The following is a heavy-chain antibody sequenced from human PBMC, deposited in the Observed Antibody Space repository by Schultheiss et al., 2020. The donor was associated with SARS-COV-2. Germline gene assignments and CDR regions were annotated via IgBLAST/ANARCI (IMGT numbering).Heavy chain of an antibody. CDR3: TTEAVYCSSTSCYHYYYYYMDV. J-gene: IGHJ6*03. V-gene: IGHV3-15*01. CDR2: IKSKTDGGTT. Sequence: GGSLRLSCAASGFTFSNAWMSWVRQAPGKGLEWVGRIKSKTDGGTTDYAAPVKGRFTISRDDSKNTLYLQMNSLKTEDTAVYYCTTEAVYCSSTSCYHYYYYYMDVWGKGTTVTVSS. D-gene: IGHD2-2*01. CDR1: GFTFSNAW.